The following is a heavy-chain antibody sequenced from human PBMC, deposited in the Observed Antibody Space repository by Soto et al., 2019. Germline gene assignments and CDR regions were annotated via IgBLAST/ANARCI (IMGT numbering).Heavy chain of an antibody. D-gene: IGHD6-13*01. Sequence: SETLSLTCTVSGGSISSYYWSWIRQPPGKGLEWIGYIYYSGSTNYDPSLKSRVTISVDTSKNQFSLKLSSVTAADTAVYYCARQLTDAFDIWGQGTMVTVSS. J-gene: IGHJ3*02. V-gene: IGHV4-59*01. CDR3: ARQLTDAFDI. CDR1: GGSISSYY. CDR2: IYYSGST.